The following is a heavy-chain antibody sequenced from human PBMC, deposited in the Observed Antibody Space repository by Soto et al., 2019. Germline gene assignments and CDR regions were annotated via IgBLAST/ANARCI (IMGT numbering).Heavy chain of an antibody. CDR2: ISAYNGNT. J-gene: IGHJ4*02. CDR3: ARDVPTVTTGGTDY. Sequence: QVQLVQSGVEVEKPGASVKVSCKASGYTFTSYGVSWVRQAPGQGLEWMGWISAYNGNTNYAQKFQGRVTMTTDTSTSTAYVELRSLRSDDTDVYCSARDVPTVTTGGTDYWGQGTLVTVSS. CDR1: GYTFTSYG. V-gene: IGHV1-18*01. D-gene: IGHD4-17*01.